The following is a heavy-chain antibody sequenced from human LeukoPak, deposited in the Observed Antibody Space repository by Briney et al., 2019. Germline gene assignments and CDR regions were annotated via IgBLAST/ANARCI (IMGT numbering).Heavy chain of an antibody. CDR1: GASISNYY. Sequence: SETLSLTCTVSGASISNYYWSWIRQPAGKGLEWIGRVYTSGSTNYNPSLKSRVTLSVDKSKNRFFLELRSVTAADTAVYYCAGRDYWGQGTLVTVSS. V-gene: IGHV4-4*07. J-gene: IGHJ4*02. CDR3: AGRDY. D-gene: IGHD1-26*01. CDR2: VYTSGST.